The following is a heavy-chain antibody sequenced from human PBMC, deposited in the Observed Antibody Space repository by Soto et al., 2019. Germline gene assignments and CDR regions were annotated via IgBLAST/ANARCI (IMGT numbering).Heavy chain of an antibody. CDR1: GFTVSSNY. V-gene: IGHV3-66*01. CDR2: IYSGGST. Sequence: EVQLVESGGGLVQPGGSLRLSCAASGFTVSSNYMSWVRQAPGKGLEWVSVIYSGGSTYYADSVKGRFTISIDNSKNTLYLQMNSLIAENTAVYYCASPSSWSYYYGMDVWGQGTTVTVSS. D-gene: IGHD6-13*01. J-gene: IGHJ6*02. CDR3: ASPSSWSYYYGMDV.